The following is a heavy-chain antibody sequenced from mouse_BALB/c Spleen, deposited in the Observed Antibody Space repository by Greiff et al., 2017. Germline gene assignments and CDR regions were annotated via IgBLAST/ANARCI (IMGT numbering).Heavy chain of an antibody. Sequence: QVQLKESGPGLVAPSQSLSITCTVSGFSLTSYGVHWVRQPPGKGLEWLGVIWAGGSTNYNSALMSRLSISKDNSKSQVFLKMNSLQTDDTAMYYCARVAETARATFDYYAMDYWGQGTSVTVSS. CDR1: GFSLTSYG. D-gene: IGHD3-2*01. V-gene: IGHV2-9*02. CDR2: IWAGGST. J-gene: IGHJ4*01. CDR3: ARVAETARATFDYYAMDY.